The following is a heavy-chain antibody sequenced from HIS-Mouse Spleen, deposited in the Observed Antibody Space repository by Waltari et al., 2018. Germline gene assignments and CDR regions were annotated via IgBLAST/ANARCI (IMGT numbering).Heavy chain of an antibody. J-gene: IGHJ2*01. CDR3: AREIPYSSSWYDWYFDL. CDR2: IYYSGIT. CDR1: GGSISSSSYY. Sequence: QLQLQESGPGLVKPSETLSLPCTVSGGSISSSSYYWVWIRQPPGKGLEWVWSIYYSGITYYNPSLQGRVTISVDTSKNQFSLKLSSVTAADTAVYYCAREIPYSSSWYDWYFDLWGRGTLVTVSS. V-gene: IGHV4-39*07. D-gene: IGHD6-13*01.